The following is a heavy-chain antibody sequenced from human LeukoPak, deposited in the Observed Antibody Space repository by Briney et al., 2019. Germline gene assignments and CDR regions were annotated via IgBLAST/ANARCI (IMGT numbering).Heavy chain of an antibody. CDR3: ARPTSGVRLGMDV. V-gene: IGHV3-53*01. J-gene: IGHJ6*02. Sequence: PGGSLRLSCAASGFTVSSNYMSWVRQAPGKGLEWVSVIYSGGSTYYAESVKGRFTISRDNSKNTLYLQMNSLRAEDTAVYYCARPTSGVRLGMDVWGQGTTVTVSS. CDR2: IYSGGST. CDR1: GFTVSSNY. D-gene: IGHD3-10*01.